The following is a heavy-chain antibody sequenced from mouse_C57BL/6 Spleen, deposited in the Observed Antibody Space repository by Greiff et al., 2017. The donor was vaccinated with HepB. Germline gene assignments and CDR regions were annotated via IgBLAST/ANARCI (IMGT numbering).Heavy chain of an antibody. CDR2: ISSGGDYI. CDR3: TRDGKYYGSTLDY. J-gene: IGHJ2*01. D-gene: IGHD1-1*01. Sequence: EVKLVESGEGLVKPGGSLKLSCAASGFTFSSYAMSWVRQTPEKRLEWVAYISSGGDYIYYADTVKGRFTISRDNARNTLYLQMSSLKSEDTAMYYCTRDGKYYGSTLDYWGQGTTLTVSS. CDR1: GFTFSSYA. V-gene: IGHV5-9-1*02.